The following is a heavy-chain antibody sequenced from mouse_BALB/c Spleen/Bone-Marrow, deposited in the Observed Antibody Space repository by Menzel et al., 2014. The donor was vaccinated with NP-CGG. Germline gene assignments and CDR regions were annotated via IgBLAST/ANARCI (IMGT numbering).Heavy chain of an antibody. CDR3: ANYDYGWYFDV. D-gene: IGHD2-4*01. CDR1: GFNIKDTY. V-gene: IGHV14-3*02. J-gene: IGHJ1*01. Sequence: EVNVVESGAELVKPGASVKLSCTASGFNIKDTYMHWVKQRPEQGLEWIGRIEPANGNTKYDPKFQGKATITADTSSNTAYLQLSSLTSEDTAVYYCANYDYGWYFDVWGAGTTVTVSS. CDR2: IEPANGNT.